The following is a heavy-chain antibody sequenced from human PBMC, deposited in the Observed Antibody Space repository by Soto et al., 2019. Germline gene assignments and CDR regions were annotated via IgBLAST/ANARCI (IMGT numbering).Heavy chain of an antibody. V-gene: IGHV3-30*18. CDR1: GFTFSSYG. D-gene: IGHD3-22*01. J-gene: IGHJ3*02. CDR3: VKDRTMIVGVLGAFDI. CDR2: ISYDGSNK. Sequence: PGGSLRLSCAASGFTFSSYGMHWVRQAPGKGLEWVAVISYDGSNKYYADSVKGRFTISRDNSKNTLYLQMNSLRAEDTAVYYCVKDRTMIVGVLGAFDIWGQGTMVTVSS.